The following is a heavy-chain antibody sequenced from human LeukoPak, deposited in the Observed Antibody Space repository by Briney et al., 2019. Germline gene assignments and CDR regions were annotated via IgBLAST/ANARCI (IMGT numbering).Heavy chain of an antibody. CDR1: GFILSSSA. Sequence: SVKVSCTASGFILSSSAVQWVRQARGHHREWIGWIVVGSGNTNYAQNFQERVTITRDMSTRTAYMELSSLRSEDTAVYYCARLGRYGSGPYYYYGMDVWGQGTTVTVSS. CDR2: IVVGSGNT. J-gene: IGHJ6*02. CDR3: ARLGRYGSGPYYYYGMDV. V-gene: IGHV1-58*01. D-gene: IGHD3-10*01.